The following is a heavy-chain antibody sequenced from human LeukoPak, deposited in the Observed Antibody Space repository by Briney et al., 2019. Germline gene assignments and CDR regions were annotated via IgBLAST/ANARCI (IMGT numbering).Heavy chain of an antibody. V-gene: IGHV1-58*01. CDR1: GFTFARSA. Sequence: SVKVSCKASGFTFARSAVQWVRQARGQGPEWIGWIIIANGNTNYAQKFQERLTITRDMSTSTAYMELSSLRSEDTAVYYCAAEDDFLTGYYDFDYWGQGTVVTVSS. CDR3: AAEDDFLTGYYDFDY. D-gene: IGHD3-9*01. J-gene: IGHJ4*02. CDR2: IIIANGNT.